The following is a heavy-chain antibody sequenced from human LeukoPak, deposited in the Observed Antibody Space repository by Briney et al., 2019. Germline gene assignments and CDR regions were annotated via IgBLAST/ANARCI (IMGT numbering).Heavy chain of an antibody. Sequence: SETLSLTCTVSGGSISGGGYYWSWIRQHPGTGLEWIGYIYYSGSTNYNPSLKSRVTISVDTSKNQFSLKLSSVTAADTAVYYCARDQILRYYGMDVWGQGTTVTVSS. D-gene: IGHD2-15*01. CDR3: ARDQILRYYGMDV. J-gene: IGHJ6*02. V-gene: IGHV4-61*08. CDR2: IYYSGST. CDR1: GGSISGGGYY.